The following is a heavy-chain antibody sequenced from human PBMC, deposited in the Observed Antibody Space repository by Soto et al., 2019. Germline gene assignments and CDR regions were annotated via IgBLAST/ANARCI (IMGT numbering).Heavy chain of an antibody. J-gene: IGHJ5*02. Sequence: QVQLQESGPGLLRPSETLSLTCTVSGASVSTDFWVWIRQPPGKALEWIGSIYHTVNTNYNPSLERRVAISEDSSQNQFSLTLRSVTAADTAVSYCARDRRSEYYDGIRPFSWFDPWGQGTVVIVSS. CDR3: ARDRRSEYYDGIRPFSWFDP. V-gene: IGHV4-59*02. CDR2: IYHTVNT. D-gene: IGHD3-16*01. CDR1: GASVSTDF.